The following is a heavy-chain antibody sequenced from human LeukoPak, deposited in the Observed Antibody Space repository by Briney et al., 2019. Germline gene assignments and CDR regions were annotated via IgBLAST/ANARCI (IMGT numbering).Heavy chain of an antibody. D-gene: IGHD3-3*01. V-gene: IGHV4-31*03. CDR3: ARVASVGWSGYYHFDY. CDR1: GGSISSGGYY. J-gene: IGHJ4*02. Sequence: PSQTLSLTCTVSGGSISSGGYYWSWIRQHPGKGLEWIGYIYYSGSTYYNPSLKSRVTISVDTSKNQFSLKLSSVTAADTAVYYCARVASVGWSGYYHFDYWGQGTLVTVSS. CDR2: IYYSGST.